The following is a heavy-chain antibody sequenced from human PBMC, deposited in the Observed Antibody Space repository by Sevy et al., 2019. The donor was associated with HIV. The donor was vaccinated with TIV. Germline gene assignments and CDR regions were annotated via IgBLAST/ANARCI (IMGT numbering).Heavy chain of an antibody. CDR3: ARTCGGDCYSRDAFDI. CDR2: ISSSSSTI. J-gene: IGHJ3*02. D-gene: IGHD2-21*02. V-gene: IGHV3-48*02. Sequence: GGSLRLSCAASGFTFSSYSMNGVRQAPGKGLEWVSYISSSSSTIYYADSVKGRFTISRDNAKNSLYLQMNSLRDEDTAVYYCARTCGGDCYSRDAFDIWGQGTMVTVSS. CDR1: GFTFSSYS.